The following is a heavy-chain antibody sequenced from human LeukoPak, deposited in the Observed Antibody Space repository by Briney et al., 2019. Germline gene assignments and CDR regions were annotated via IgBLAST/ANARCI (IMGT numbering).Heavy chain of an antibody. V-gene: IGHV4-59*02. Sequence: ASETLSLTCTVSGGSVDSNSWTWIRQPPGKGLEWIGYIYYSGTTNYNPSLKSRVTMSVDMSKNQFSLKLSSVTAADTAVYYCARRSSSWKNWFDPWGQGTLVTVSS. CDR2: IYYSGTT. CDR3: ARRSSSWKNWFDP. D-gene: IGHD6-13*01. J-gene: IGHJ5*02. CDR1: GGSVDSNS.